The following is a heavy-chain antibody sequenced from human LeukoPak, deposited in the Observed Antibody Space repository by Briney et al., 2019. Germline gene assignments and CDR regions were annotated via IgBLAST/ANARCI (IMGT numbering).Heavy chain of an antibody. CDR2: INPSGGST. V-gene: IGHV1-46*01. D-gene: IGHD6-25*01. J-gene: IGHJ6*03. CDR3: ARALPHVRSGYYYYYMDV. Sequence: GASVKVSCKASGYTFTGYYMHWVRQAPGQGLEWMGIINPSGGSTGYAQKFQGRVTMTRDTSTSTVYMELNSLRSDDTAVYHCARALPHVRSGYYYYYMDVWGEGTTVTISS. CDR1: GYTFTGYY.